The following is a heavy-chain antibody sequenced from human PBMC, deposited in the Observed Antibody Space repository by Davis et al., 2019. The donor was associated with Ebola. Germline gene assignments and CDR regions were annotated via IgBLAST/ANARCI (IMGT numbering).Heavy chain of an antibody. J-gene: IGHJ4*02. V-gene: IGHV4-39*01. Sequence: GSLRLSCTVSGGSISSSSYYWRWIRQPPGKGLEWLGSIYYSGSTYYNPSLKSRVTISVDTSKNQFSLKLSSVTAADTAVYYCARQSLWFGELLPHYYFDYWGQGTLVTVSS. D-gene: IGHD3-10*01. CDR3: ARQSLWFGELLPHYYFDY. CDR2: IYYSGST. CDR1: GGSISSSSYY.